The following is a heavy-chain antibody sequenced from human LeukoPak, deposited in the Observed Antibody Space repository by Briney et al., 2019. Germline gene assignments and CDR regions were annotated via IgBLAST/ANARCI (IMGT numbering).Heavy chain of an antibody. CDR1: GFIFSAYW. J-gene: IGHJ4*02. CDR2: ISSSSSTI. CDR3: AKDLGHDYEL. V-gene: IGHV3-48*01. D-gene: IGHD4-17*01. Sequence: PGGSLRLSCVGSGFIFSAYWMAWVRQAPGKGLEWVSYISSSSSTIYYADSVKGRFTISRDNSKNTLYLQMNSLRAEDTAVYYCAKDLGHDYELWGQGTLVTVSS.